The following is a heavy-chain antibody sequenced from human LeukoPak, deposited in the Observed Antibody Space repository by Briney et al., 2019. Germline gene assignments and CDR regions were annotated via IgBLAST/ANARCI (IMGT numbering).Heavy chain of an antibody. CDR3: GRWHEEMATTPPFDY. J-gene: IGHJ4*02. D-gene: IGHD5-24*01. CDR1: GYTLTSYG. CDR2: ISAYNGNT. Sequence: ASVKVSCKASGYTLTSYGISWVRQAPGQGLEWTGWISAYNGNTNYAQKLQGRVTMTIDTSTSTAYMELRSLRSDDTAVYYCGRWHEEMATTPPFDYWGQGTLVTVSS. V-gene: IGHV1-18*01.